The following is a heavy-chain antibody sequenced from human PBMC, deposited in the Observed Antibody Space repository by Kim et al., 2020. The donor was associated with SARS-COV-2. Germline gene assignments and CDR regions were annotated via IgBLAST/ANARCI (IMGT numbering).Heavy chain of an antibody. CDR1: GFTSSSYE. D-gene: IGHD3-10*01. Sequence: GGSLRLSCVVSGFTSSSYEMNWVRQAPGKGLEWVSYIGGSGSPIYYTDSVKGRFTISRDNAKNSLYLQMSSLRAEDTGVYYCVTSRGVRGSGGQGNLVTVSA. J-gene: IGHJ4*02. V-gene: IGHV3-48*03. CDR3: VTSRGVRGS. CDR2: IGGSGSPI.